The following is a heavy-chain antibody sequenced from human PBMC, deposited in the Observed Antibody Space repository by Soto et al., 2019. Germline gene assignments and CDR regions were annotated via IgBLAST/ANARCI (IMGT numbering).Heavy chain of an antibody. Sequence: QLQLQASGPGLVKPSETLSLTCTCSGGAIRSSSYYWGWIRQPPGKGLEWIGRIYYSGSTYDNPSLKSRVTIAVDTSKHRFSLKLSSVTAEDPAVYYCASRTHDYGDYVFFDYWCQGTLDTVSS. D-gene: IGHD4-17*01. V-gene: IGHV4-39*01. CDR2: IYYSGST. J-gene: IGHJ4*02. CDR1: GGAIRSSSYY. CDR3: ASRTHDYGDYVFFDY.